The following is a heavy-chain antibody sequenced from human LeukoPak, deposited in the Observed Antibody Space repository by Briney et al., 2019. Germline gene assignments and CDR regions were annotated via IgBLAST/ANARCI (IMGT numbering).Heavy chain of an antibody. CDR1: GFTFSSYS. D-gene: IGHD6-13*01. CDR3: ARDSSSSRDAFDI. V-gene: IGHV3-21*01. CDR2: ISSSSNNI. Sequence: GGSLRLSCAASGFTFSSYSMNWVRQAPGKGLEWVSSISSSSNNIHYADSVKGRFTISRDNAKNSLYLQMNSLRAEDTAVYYCARDSSSSRDAFDIWGQGTMVTVSS. J-gene: IGHJ3*02.